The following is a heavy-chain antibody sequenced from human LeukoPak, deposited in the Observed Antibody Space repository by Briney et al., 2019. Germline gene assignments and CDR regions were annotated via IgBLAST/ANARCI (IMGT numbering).Heavy chain of an antibody. CDR3: ARNLVMVRGLSADY. Sequence: SETLSLTCAVSGYSISSGYYWCGIRQPPGEGLEWGGSIYHSGGTYYNPSLKSRVTISVDTSKNQFSLKRSSVTAADTAVYYCARNLVMVRGLSADYWGQGTLVTVSS. J-gene: IGHJ4*02. CDR2: IYHSGGT. CDR1: GYSISSGYY. V-gene: IGHV4-38-2*01. D-gene: IGHD3-10*01.